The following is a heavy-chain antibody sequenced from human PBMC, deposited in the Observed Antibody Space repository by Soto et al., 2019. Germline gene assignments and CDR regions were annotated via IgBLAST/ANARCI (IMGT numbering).Heavy chain of an antibody. CDR1: GFRFKSFV. CDR3: ARWGTTGGFDL. D-gene: IGHD3-16*01. CDR2: TSYDGNNK. V-gene: IGHV3-30*19. Sequence: QLQLVESGGGVVQPGTSLRLYCAASGFRFKSFVMHWVRQAPGKGLDWVAFTSYDGNNKDYGDSVKGRFTVSRDNSQNTLHLQMAFLRPEDTALYYCARWGTTGGFDLWGQGTLVSVSS. J-gene: IGHJ4*02.